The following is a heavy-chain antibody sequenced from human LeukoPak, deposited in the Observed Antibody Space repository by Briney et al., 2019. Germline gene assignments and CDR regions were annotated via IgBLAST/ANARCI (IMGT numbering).Heavy chain of an antibody. D-gene: IGHD3-22*01. J-gene: IGHJ4*02. CDR1: GFTFDDYA. Sequence: PGGSLRLSCAASGFTFDDYAMHWVRQAPGKGLEWVSGISWNSGSIGYADSVKGRFTISRDNAKNSLYLQMNSLRAEDTALYYCAKDRRYDSSGPIDYWGQGTLVTVSS. CDR2: ISWNSGSI. V-gene: IGHV3-9*01. CDR3: AKDRRYDSSGPIDY.